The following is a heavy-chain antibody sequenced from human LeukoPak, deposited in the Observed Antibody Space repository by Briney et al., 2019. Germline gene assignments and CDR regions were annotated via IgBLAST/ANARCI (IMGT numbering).Heavy chain of an antibody. V-gene: IGHV4-34*01. CDR3: ARGQLVVPAAISVNWFDP. CDR2: INHSGST. J-gene: IGHJ5*02. CDR1: GGSFSGYY. D-gene: IGHD2-2*01. Sequence: PSETLSLTCAVYGGSFSGYYWSWIRQPPGKGLESIGEINHSGSTNYNPSLKSRVTISVDTSKNQFSLKLSSVTAADTAVYYCARGQLVVPAAISVNWFDPWGQGTLVTVSS.